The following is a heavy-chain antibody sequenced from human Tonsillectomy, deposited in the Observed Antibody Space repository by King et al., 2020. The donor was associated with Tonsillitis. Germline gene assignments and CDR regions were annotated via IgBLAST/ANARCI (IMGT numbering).Heavy chain of an antibody. CDR3: AKVVSTAMVYYFDY. CDR1: GFTFSSSA. CDR2: ISGSGGST. J-gene: IGHJ4*02. D-gene: IGHD5-18*01. V-gene: IGHV3-23*04. Sequence: VQLVESGGGLVQPGGSLRLSCAASGFTFSSSAMAWVRQAPGKGLEWVSGISGSGGSTYYADSVKGRFTISRDNSKNTLYLQMNILGAEDTALYYCAKVVSTAMVYYFDYWGQGPLVTVSS.